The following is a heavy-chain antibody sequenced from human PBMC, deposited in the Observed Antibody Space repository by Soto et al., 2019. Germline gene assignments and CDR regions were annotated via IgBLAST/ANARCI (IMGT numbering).Heavy chain of an antibody. J-gene: IGHJ4*02. D-gene: IGHD3-22*01. Sequence: SETLALTCAVSGGSISSYYWSWIRQPPGKGLEWIGYIYYSGSTNYNPSLKSRVTISVDTSKNQFSLKLSSVTAADTAVYYCARVRTVWLYYYDSSGYYPQDFDYWGQGTLVTVSS. CDR3: ARVRTVWLYYYDSSGYYPQDFDY. V-gene: IGHV4-59*01. CDR1: GGSISSYY. CDR2: IYYSGST.